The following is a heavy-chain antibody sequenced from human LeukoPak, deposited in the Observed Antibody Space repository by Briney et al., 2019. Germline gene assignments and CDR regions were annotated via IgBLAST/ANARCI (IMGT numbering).Heavy chain of an antibody. J-gene: IGHJ6*03. CDR3: ARETTVTTPHYYYYMDV. V-gene: IGHV3-30*04. CDR2: ISYDGSDK. Sequence: GGSLRLSCAASGFTFSTFALHWVRQAPGKGLEWVGVISYDGSDKYYADSVKGRFTISRDNSRNTLYVQMNSLRPEDTAVYYCARETTVTTPHYYYYMDVWGKGTTVTVSS. D-gene: IGHD4-17*01. CDR1: GFTFSTFA.